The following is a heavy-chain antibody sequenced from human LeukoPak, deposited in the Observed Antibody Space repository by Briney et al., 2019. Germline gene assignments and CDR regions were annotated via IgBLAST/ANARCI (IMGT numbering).Heavy chain of an antibody. D-gene: IGHD3/OR15-3a*01. Sequence: PSETLSLTCTVFGDSIISSSHYWGWIRQPPGKGLEWIGSIYHSGSTHFNPSLQSRVTMSVDASKNQFSLKLSSVTAADTAGYYCARHWTGYYYYGMDVWGQGTTVTVSS. CDR2: IYHSGST. V-gene: IGHV4-39*01. CDR3: ARHWTGYYYYGMDV. J-gene: IGHJ6*02. CDR1: GDSIISSSHY.